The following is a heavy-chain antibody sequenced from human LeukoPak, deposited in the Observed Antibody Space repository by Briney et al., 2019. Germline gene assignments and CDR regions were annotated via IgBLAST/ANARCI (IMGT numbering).Heavy chain of an antibody. D-gene: IGHD2-15*01. J-gene: IGHJ6*02. CDR1: GFTFSDYY. CDR2: IYSGGST. Sequence: GGSLGLSCAASGFTFSDYYMSWIRQAPGKGLEWVSVIYSGGSTHYADSVKGRFTISRDNSKNTLYLQMNSLRAEDTAVYYCATTKVVVAAHHYYYYGMDVWGQGTTVTVSS. V-gene: IGHV3-53*01. CDR3: ATTKVVVAAHHYYYYGMDV.